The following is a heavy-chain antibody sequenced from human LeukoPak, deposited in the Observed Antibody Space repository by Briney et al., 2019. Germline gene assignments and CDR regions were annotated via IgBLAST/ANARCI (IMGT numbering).Heavy chain of an antibody. V-gene: IGHV3-7*01. CDR3: ARETDSTLFDY. Sequence: PGESLKISCKGSGYSFTSYWIGWVRQAPGKGLEWMANIKQDGSYKYYLDSVKGRFTISRDNAKNSLYLQMNILRAEDTAVYYCARETDSTLFDYWGQGTLVTVSS. CDR2: IKQDGSYK. J-gene: IGHJ4*02. CDR1: GYSFTSYW. D-gene: IGHD2-2*01.